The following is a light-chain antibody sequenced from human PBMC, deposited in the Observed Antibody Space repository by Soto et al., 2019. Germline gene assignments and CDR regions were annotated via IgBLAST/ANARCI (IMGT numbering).Light chain of an antibody. CDR2: RNN. CDR3: AAWDDSLIYV. J-gene: IGLJ1*01. CDR1: SSNIGSNY. V-gene: IGLV1-47*01. Sequence: QSVLTQPPSASGTPGQRVTISCSGSSSNIGSNYVYWYQQLPGTAPKLLIYRNNQRPSGVPDRFSGSKSGTSASLAISRLQSEDETDYYCAAWDDSLIYVFGTGTKVTVL.